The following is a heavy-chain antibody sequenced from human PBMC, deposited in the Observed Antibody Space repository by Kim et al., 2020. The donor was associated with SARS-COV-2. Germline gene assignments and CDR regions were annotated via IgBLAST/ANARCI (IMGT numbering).Heavy chain of an antibody. J-gene: IGHJ6*01. D-gene: IGHD2-15*01. Sequence: GGSLRLSCAPSGFSVSSRVMTWVRQTPGKGLEWVSMIYSGGYTQYADSVKSRCSITRDNSKNKLYLHMDSRRADDTTAYYCARGWPVWRGGSCGYGMDV. CDR3: ARGWPVWRGGSCGYGMDV. CDR2: IYSGGYT. V-gene: IGHV3-66*01. CDR1: GFSVSSRV.